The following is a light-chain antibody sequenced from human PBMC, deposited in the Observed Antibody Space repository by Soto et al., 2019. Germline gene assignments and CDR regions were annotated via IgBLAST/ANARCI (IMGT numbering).Light chain of an antibody. CDR1: CSDIGGYNS. CDR3: SSYTTSTTRV. J-gene: IGLJ1*01. Sequence: QSALSQPASVSGSPGQSIAISCTGTCSDIGGYNSVSWYQQHPGTAPKVVIYDVNNRPSGVSSRFSGSKSGNTASLTISDLQAEDEADYYCSSYTTSTTRVFGTGTKLTVL. CDR2: DVN. V-gene: IGLV2-14*03.